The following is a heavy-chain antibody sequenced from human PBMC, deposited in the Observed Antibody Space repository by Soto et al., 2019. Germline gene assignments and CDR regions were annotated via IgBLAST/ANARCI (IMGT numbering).Heavy chain of an antibody. CDR1: GDSINSDY. D-gene: IGHD3-10*01. CDR3: ARYLRHGLYYMDV. V-gene: IGHV4-59*08. J-gene: IGHJ6*03. CDR2: IYNSGST. Sequence: SETLSLTCTVSGDSINSDYWSWVRQPPGKGLEWIGYIYNSGSTNYNPSLKSRVTMSLDPSKNQFSLKLSSVAAADTAVYYCARYLRHGLYYMDVWGEGTTVTVSS.